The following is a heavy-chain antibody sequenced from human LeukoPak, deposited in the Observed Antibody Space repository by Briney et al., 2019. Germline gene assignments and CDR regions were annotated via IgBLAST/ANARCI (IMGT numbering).Heavy chain of an antibody. Sequence: SETLSLTCTVSGGSISSGRYYWSWIRQPAGKGLEWVGRIETSGTTKYNPSLNSRATISVDTSKNQFSLKLNSVTAADTAVYYCASGDYGDFSRFDFWGQGTLVTVSS. CDR1: GGSISSGRYY. V-gene: IGHV4-61*02. CDR3: ASGDYGDFSRFDF. J-gene: IGHJ4*02. CDR2: IETSGTT. D-gene: IGHD4-17*01.